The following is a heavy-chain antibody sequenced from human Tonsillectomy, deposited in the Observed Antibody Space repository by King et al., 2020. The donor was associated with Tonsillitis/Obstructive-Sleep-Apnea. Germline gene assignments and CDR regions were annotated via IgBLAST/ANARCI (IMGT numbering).Heavy chain of an antibody. D-gene: IGHD6-19*01. CDR3: AISWDGDSSGWARGAFDI. CDR2: IYYSGST. V-gene: IGHV4-31*03. J-gene: IGHJ3*02. CDR1: GGSISSGGYY. Sequence: VPLQESGPGLVKPSQTLSLTCTVSGGSISSGGYYWSWIRQHPGKGLEWIGYIYYSGSTYYNPSLKSRVTISVDTSKNQFSLKLSSVTAADTAVYYCAISWDGDSSGWARGAFDIWGQGTMVTVSS.